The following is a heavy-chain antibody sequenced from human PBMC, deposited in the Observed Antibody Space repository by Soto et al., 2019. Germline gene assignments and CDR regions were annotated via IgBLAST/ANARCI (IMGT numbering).Heavy chain of an antibody. CDR3: ARDHWVGCGYGPFDY. J-gene: IGHJ4*02. V-gene: IGHV3-30-3*01. CDR1: AFSFRTYN. CDR2: ISFDGNNK. Sequence: QVQLVESGGGVVQPGRSVRLSCAASAFSFRTYNMHWVRQAPGKGLEWVAVISFDGNNKYYTDSVKGRFTISRDNSKNTLYLQVNSLRAEDTAVYYCARDHWVGCGYGPFDYWGQGTLVTVSS. D-gene: IGHD5-12*01.